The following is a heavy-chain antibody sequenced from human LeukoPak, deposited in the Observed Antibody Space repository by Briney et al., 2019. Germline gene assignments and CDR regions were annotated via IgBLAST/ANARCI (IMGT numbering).Heavy chain of an antibody. J-gene: IGHJ6*03. Sequence: LTGGSLRLSCAASGFTFSSYSMNWVRQAPGKGLEWVAFIRYDGSNKYYADSVKGRFTISRDNSKNTLYLQMNSLRAEDTAVYYCAKGTDYGDYMDVWGKGPRSPSP. V-gene: IGHV3-30*02. CDR2: IRYDGSNK. CDR1: GFTFSSYS. D-gene: IGHD4-17*01. CDR3: AKGTDYGDYMDV.